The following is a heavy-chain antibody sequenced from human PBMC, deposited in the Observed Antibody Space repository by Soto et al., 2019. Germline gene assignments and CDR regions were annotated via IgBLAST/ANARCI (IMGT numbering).Heavy chain of an antibody. CDR3: VHSERLRYFDCLLYFDY. V-gene: IGHV2-5*01. CDR2: MYWNDDK. D-gene: IGHD3-9*01. J-gene: IGHJ4*02. Sequence: QITLRESGPTLVKPTQTLTLTCTFSGFSLSTNGEGVGWIRQPPGKALEWLALMYWNDDKLYSPSLKSRLTITKDTSKTQMVLTMTKMAPVDTTTYHCVHSERLRYFDCLLYFDYWGQGTLVTVSS. CDR1: GFSLSTNGEG.